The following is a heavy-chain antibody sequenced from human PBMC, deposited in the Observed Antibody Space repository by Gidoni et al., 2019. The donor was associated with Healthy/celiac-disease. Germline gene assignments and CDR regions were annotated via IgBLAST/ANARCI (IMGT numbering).Heavy chain of an antibody. CDR3: AREGNDAFDI. CDR1: GATFSSYA. V-gene: IGHV1-69*01. CDR2: IIPIFGTA. D-gene: IGHD3-10*01. J-gene: IGHJ3*02. Sequence: QVQLVQSGAEVKKHGSSVKFSCKASGATFSSYAINWVRQAPGQGLEWMGGIIPIFGTANYAQKFQGRVTITADESTSTAYMELSSLRSEDTAVYYCAREGNDAFDIWGQGTMVTVSS.